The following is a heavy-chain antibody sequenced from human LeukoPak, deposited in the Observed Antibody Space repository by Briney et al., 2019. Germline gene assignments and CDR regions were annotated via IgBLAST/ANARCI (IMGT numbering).Heavy chain of an antibody. CDR1: GFTFSSYW. Sequence: GGSLRLSCAASGFTFSSYWMSWVRQAPGKGLEWVANIKQDGSEKYYVDSVKGRFTISRDNAKNSLYLQMNSLTDEDTAVYYCAKDDAWLRFGEWSQGTLVTVSS. V-gene: IGHV3-7*03. D-gene: IGHD3-10*01. J-gene: IGHJ4*02. CDR3: AKDDAWLRFGE. CDR2: IKQDGSEK.